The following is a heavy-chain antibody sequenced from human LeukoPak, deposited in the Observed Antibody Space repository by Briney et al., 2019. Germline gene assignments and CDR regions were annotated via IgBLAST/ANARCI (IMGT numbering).Heavy chain of an antibody. V-gene: IGHV1-2*02. CDR3: ARGKSGYSP. J-gene: IGHJ4*02. CDR2: INPHTGAA. CDR1: GYTFIENY. D-gene: IGHD3-3*01. Sequence: ASVKVSCKVSGYTFIENYIHWVRQAPGQGLEWMGLINPHTGAANYSQKFQGRVTMTRDTPISTAYMYLTRLRFDDTAVYYCARGKSGYSPWGQGTPVTVSS.